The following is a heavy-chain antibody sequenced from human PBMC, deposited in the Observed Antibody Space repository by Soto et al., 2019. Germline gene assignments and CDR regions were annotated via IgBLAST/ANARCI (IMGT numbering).Heavy chain of an antibody. J-gene: IGHJ3*02. V-gene: IGHV3-33*01. CDR1: GFTFSSYG. CDR2: IWYDGSNK. Sequence: PGGSLRLSCAASGFTFSSYGMHWVRQAPGKGLEWVAVIWYDGSNKYYADSVKGRFTISRDNSKNMLYLQMNSLRAEDTAVYYCARGITMVRGVDAFDIWGQGTMVTVSS. D-gene: IGHD3-10*01. CDR3: ARGITMVRGVDAFDI.